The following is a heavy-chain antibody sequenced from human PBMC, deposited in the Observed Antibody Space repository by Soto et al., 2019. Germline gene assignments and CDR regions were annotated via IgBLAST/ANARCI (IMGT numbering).Heavy chain of an antibody. Sequence: QVQLQESGPGLVKPSETLSLTCTVSGGSISSYYWSWIRQPPRKGLGWIGYIYYSESTNYNPSPKSRVTISVDTFTAQFSLEQCSVTAADTAVNYCAGINAGYWGQGTLVTVSS. J-gene: IGHJ4*02. D-gene: IGHD1-20*01. CDR1: GGSISSYY. CDR2: IYYSEST. CDR3: AGINAGY. V-gene: IGHV4-59*01.